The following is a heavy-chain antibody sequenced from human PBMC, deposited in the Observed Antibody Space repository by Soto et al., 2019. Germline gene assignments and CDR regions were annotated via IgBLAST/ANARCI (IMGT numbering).Heavy chain of an antibody. D-gene: IGHD6-6*01. CDR1: GFTFSSYA. CDR2: IAYDGSNK. J-gene: IGHJ4*02. CDR3: VKGSASARPYYFDN. Sequence: PGGSLRLSCAASGFTFSSYAMHWVRQAPGKGLEWVAVIAYDGSNKYYADSVKGRFTISRANSKNTLCLQMNSLRAEDTALCYCVKGSASARPYYFDNWGQGTLVTVSS. V-gene: IGHV3-30-3*01.